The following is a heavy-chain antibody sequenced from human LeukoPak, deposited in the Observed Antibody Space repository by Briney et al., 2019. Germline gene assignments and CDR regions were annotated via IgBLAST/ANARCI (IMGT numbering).Heavy chain of an antibody. CDR1: GGSISSSNW. V-gene: IGHV4-4*02. D-gene: IGHD3-3*01. CDR2: IYHSGST. J-gene: IGHJ6*02. Sequence: SETLSLTCAVSGGSISSSNWWSWVRQPPGKGLEWIGEIYHSGSTNYNPSLKSRVTISVDTSKNQFSLKLSSVTAADTAVYYCARDGGYDFWSGSLADVWGQGTTVTVSS. CDR3: ARDGGYDFWSGSLADV.